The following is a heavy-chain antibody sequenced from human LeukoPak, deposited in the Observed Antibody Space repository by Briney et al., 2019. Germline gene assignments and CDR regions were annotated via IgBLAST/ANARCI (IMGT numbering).Heavy chain of an antibody. CDR1: GFTFDDYA. D-gene: IGHD2-2*01. J-gene: IGHJ3*02. Sequence: PGRSLRLSCAASGFTFDDYAMHWVRQAPGKGLEWVSGISWNSGSIGYADSVKGRFTISRDNAKNSLYLQMNSLRAEDMALYYCAKASREYQLLADAFDIWGQGTMVTVSS. CDR3: AKASREYQLLADAFDI. CDR2: ISWNSGSI. V-gene: IGHV3-9*03.